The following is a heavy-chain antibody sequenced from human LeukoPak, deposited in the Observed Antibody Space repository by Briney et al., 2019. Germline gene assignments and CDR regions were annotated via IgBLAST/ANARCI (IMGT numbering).Heavy chain of an antibody. J-gene: IGHJ4*02. Sequence: GGSLRLSCAASGFTFSNYAMSWVRQAPGKGLEWVSAISGTGDATWYPDSLKGRFTISRDKSKNTLYLQMNSLRAEDTALYYCARDRDFPRDQLDYWGQGTLVTVSS. CDR2: ISGTGDAT. CDR1: GFTFSNYA. D-gene: IGHD2-21*02. CDR3: ARDRDFPRDQLDY. V-gene: IGHV3-23*01.